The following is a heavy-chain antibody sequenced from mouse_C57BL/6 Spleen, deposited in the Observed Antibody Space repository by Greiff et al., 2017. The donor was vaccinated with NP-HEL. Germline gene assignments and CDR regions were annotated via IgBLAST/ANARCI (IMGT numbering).Heavy chain of an antibody. CDR3: ARSGDPEDAMDY. V-gene: IGHV1-55*01. Sequence: VQLQQSGAELVKPGASVKMSCKASGYTFTSYWITWVKQRPGQGLEWIGDIYPGSGSTNYNEKFKSKATLTVDTSSSTAYMQLSSLTSEDSAVYYCARSGDPEDAMDYWGQGTSVTVSS. CDR2: IYPGSGST. CDR1: GYTFTSYW. J-gene: IGHJ4*01.